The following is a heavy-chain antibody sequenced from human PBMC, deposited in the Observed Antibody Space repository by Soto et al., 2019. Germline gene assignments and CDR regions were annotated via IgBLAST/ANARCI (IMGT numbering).Heavy chain of an antibody. CDR1: GFTFSSYA. V-gene: IGHV3-23*01. CDR3: AKDREGGDWFDP. CDR2: ISGSGGST. D-gene: IGHD3-10*01. J-gene: IGHJ5*02. Sequence: GGSLRLSCAASGFTFSSYAMSWVRQAPGKGLEWVSAISGSGGSTYYADPVKGRFTISRDNSKNTLYLQMNSLRAEDTAVYYCAKDREGGDWFDPWGQGTLVTVSS.